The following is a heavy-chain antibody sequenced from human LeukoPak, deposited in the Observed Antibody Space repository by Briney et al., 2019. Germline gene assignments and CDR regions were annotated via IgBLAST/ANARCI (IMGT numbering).Heavy chain of an antibody. CDR3: ARHGHWNDVDFFDY. D-gene: IGHD1-1*01. CDR1: GYSFTSYW. Sequence: GESLKISCKGSGYSFTSYWISWVRQMPRKGLEWMGRIDPSDSYTNYSPSFQGHVTISADKSISTAYLQWSSLKASDTAMYYCARHGHWNDVDFFDYWGQGTLVTVSS. V-gene: IGHV5-10-1*01. CDR2: IDPSDSYT. J-gene: IGHJ4*02.